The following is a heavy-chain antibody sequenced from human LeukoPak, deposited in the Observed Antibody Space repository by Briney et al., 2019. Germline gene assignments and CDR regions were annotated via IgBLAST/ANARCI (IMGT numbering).Heavy chain of an antibody. D-gene: IGHD2-2*01. V-gene: IGHV4-59*01. CDR2: IYYSGYT. Sequence: SETLSLTCTVSGASISSYYWSWIRQPPGKGLEWIGCIYYSGYTNYNPSLKSRVTMSVDTSKNQFSLKVSSVTAADTAVYYYARDPGPYCTTTSCYVDYWGRGTLVTVSS. J-gene: IGHJ4*02. CDR1: GASISSYY. CDR3: ARDPGPYCTTTSCYVDY.